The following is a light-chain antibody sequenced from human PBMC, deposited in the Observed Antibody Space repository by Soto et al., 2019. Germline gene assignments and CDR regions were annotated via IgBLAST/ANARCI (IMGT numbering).Light chain of an antibody. CDR2: DTS. V-gene: IGKV3-20*01. J-gene: IGKJ1*01. Sequence: EVVLTQSPDTLSLSLGERATLSCRASQSVSNTYLAWYQQKPGQAPRLLIYDTSSRATGIPDRFSGSGSGTDFTLTISRLDREDFAVYYCQHYGSSLWTFGQGTKVEIK. CDR3: QHYGSSLWT. CDR1: QSVSNTY.